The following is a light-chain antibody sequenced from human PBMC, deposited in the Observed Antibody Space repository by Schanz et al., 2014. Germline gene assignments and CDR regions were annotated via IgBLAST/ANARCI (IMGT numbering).Light chain of an antibody. CDR1: ISNIGNNY. V-gene: IGLV1-51*02. CDR2: GNT. CDR3: GKWHDSLSARV. Sequence: QSVLTQPPSVSAAPGQKVTISCSGSISNIGNNYVCWYQLLPGTAPKLLIYGNTNRPSGIPDRFSASKSGTSATLGITGLQCGDEADYYCGKWHDSLSARVFGGGTKLTVL. J-gene: IGLJ3*02.